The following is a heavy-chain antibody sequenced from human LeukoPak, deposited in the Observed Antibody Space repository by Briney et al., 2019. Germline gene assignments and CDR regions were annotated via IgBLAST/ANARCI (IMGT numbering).Heavy chain of an antibody. CDR3: ARPYYYDSRIDP. CDR2: TYYSGST. Sequence: SETLSLTCTVSGGSISSGDYYWSWIRQPPGKGLEWIGYTYYSGSTYYNPSLKSRATISVDTSRNQFSLKLTSVTAADTAVYYCARPYYYDSRIDPWGQGTLVTVSS. D-gene: IGHD3-22*01. CDR1: GGSISSGDYY. J-gene: IGHJ5*02. V-gene: IGHV4-30-4*01.